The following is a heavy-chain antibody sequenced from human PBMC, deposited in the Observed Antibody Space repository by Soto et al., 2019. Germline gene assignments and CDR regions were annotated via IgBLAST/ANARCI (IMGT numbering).Heavy chain of an antibody. CDR2: IWYDGSNK. D-gene: IGHD2-2*01. J-gene: IGHJ6*02. Sequence: GGSLRLSCAASGFTFSSYGMHWVRQAPGKGLEWVAVIWYDGSNKYYADSVKGRFTISRDNSKNTLYLQMNSLRAEDTAVYYCARGQLRLGYCSSTSCYADYYYGMDVWGQGTTVTVSS. CDR1: GFTFSSYG. CDR3: ARGQLRLGYCSSTSCYADYYYGMDV. V-gene: IGHV3-33*01.